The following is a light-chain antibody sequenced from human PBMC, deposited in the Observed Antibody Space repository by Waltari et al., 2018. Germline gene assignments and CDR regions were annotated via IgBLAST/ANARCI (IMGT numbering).Light chain of an antibody. J-gene: IGLJ3*02. V-gene: IGLV2-23*03. CDR3: CSYAGSRTFVV. CDR2: EGS. CDR1: SSDVGSYKL. Sequence: QSALTQPASVSGSPGQSITISCTGTSSDVGSYKLVPWYQQHPGNAPKLMICEGSKRPSGVSNRFSGSKSGNTASLTISGLQAEDEADYYCCSYAGSRTFVVFGGGTKLTVL.